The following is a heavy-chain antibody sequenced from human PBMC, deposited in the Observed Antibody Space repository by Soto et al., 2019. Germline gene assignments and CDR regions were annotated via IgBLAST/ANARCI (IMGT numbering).Heavy chain of an antibody. CDR2: IIPILGIA. D-gene: IGHD1-1*01. CDR1: GGTFSSYT. CDR3: TSTFIGVGPNYFDY. J-gene: IGHJ4*02. Sequence: GASVKVSCKASGGTFSSYTISWVRQAPGQGLEWMGRIIPILGIANYAQKFQGRVTITADKSTSTAYMELSSLKTEDTAVYYCTSTFIGVGPNYFDYWGQGTLVTVS. V-gene: IGHV1-69*02.